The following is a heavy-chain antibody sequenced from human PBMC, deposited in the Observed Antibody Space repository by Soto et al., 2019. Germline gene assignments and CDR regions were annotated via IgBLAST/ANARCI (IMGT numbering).Heavy chain of an antibody. CDR2: FYYSGIT. D-gene: IGHD1-26*01. V-gene: IGHV4-61*01. Sequence: QVQLQESGPGLVKPSETLSLTCTVSGGSVSSGNYYWSWIRQPPGKGLEWIGYFYYSGITNYNPSLKNRDTISVDTSKNQFSLNLSSVTAADTAVYYCAVPPPWEPRPFQHWGQGTLVTVSS. J-gene: IGHJ1*01. CDR1: GGSVSSGNYY. CDR3: AVPPPWEPRPFQH.